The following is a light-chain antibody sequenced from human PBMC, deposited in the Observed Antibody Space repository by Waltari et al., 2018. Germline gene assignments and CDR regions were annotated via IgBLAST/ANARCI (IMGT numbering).Light chain of an antibody. V-gene: IGKV3-11*01. CDR2: DAS. CDR3: QQRSNWPKT. Sequence: DIVLTHSPATLSLSPGERATLSCSASQSVSSYLAWYQQKPGQAPRLLIYDASTRATGIPARFSGSGSGTDFTLTISSLEPEDFAVYYCQQRSNWPKTFGQGTKVEIK. J-gene: IGKJ1*01. CDR1: QSVSSY.